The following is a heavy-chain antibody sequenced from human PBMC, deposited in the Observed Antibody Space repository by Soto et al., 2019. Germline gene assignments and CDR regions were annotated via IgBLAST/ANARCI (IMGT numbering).Heavy chain of an antibody. Sequence: EVQLEESGGALVQPGRSLRLSCAASGFTFDDYAMHWVRQVLGKGLVWVSSISWNSGNIGYADSVKGRFTTSRDNAKNSLYLQMSSLRPDDTALYYCVRSKGGYSYGTPFDYWGQGTLVTVSS. CDR3: VRSKGGYSYGTPFDY. J-gene: IGHJ4*02. D-gene: IGHD5-18*01. CDR2: ISWNSGNI. V-gene: IGHV3-9*01. CDR1: GFTFDDYA.